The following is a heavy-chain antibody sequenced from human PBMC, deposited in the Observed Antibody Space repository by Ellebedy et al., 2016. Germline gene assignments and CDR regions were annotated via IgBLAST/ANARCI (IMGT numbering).Heavy chain of an antibody. CDR3: AKGGYNHGAVDY. V-gene: IGHV3-43D*04. Sequence: GGSLRLSCAASGFTFDDYAMHWVRQAPGKGLEWVSLIYWDGSSTYYTDSVKGRFTISRDNSKNSLYLQMNSLRAEDTALYYCAKGGYNHGAVDYWGQGTLVTVSS. D-gene: IGHD5-18*01. CDR2: IYWDGSST. J-gene: IGHJ4*02. CDR1: GFTFDDYA.